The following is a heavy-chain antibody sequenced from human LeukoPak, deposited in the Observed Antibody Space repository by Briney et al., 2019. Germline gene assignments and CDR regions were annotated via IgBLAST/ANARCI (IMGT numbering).Heavy chain of an antibody. CDR3: AKLGQIRHFDFVNWFDS. V-gene: IGHV3-30*18. CDR2: ISSDATNK. J-gene: IGHJ5*01. Sequence: GGSLRLSCVAPGFTFSRFAMHWVRQAPGKGPEWVSLISSDATNKYYADSVKGRFTISRDNSRNTLYLQMNSLRAEDTAVYYCAKLGQIRHFDFVNWFDSWGQGTLVIVSS. CDR1: GFTFSRFA. D-gene: IGHD3-9*01.